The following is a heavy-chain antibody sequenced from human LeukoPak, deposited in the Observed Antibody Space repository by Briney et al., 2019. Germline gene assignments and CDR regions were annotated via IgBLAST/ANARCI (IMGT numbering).Heavy chain of an antibody. CDR3: AREGYIFGFDP. V-gene: IGHV1-69*06. CDR1: GGTFSSYA. D-gene: IGHD3-3*01. J-gene: IGHJ5*02. CDR2: SIPIFGTA. Sequence: SVKVSCKASGGTFSSYAISWVRQAPGQGLEWMGGSIPIFGTANYAQKFQGRVTITADKSTSTAYMELSSLRSEDTAVYYCAREGYIFGFDPWGQGTLVTVSS.